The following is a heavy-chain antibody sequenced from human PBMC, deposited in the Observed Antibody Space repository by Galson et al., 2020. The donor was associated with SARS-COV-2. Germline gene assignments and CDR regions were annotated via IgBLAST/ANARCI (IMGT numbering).Heavy chain of an antibody. D-gene: IGHD6-13*01. J-gene: IGHJ4*02. V-gene: IGHV3-9*01. CDR2: ITWNSGSI. CDR1: GFTFDGYA. Sequence: GGSLRLSCAASGFTFDGYAMYWVRQAPGKGLEWVSGITWNSGSIAYADSVKGRFTISRDNAKNSLYLQMNSLRTEDTALYYCAKDIKLRYSSSGYFDYWGQGTLVTVSA. CDR3: AKDIKLRYSSSGYFDY.